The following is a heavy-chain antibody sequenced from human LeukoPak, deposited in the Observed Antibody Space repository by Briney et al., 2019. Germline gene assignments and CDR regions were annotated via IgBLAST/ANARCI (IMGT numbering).Heavy chain of an antibody. CDR2: IYYSGST. V-gene: IGHV4-59*01. CDR3: ARGIVATRIDY. CDR1: GGSISSYY. Sequence: TSETLSLTCTVSGGSISSYYWSWIRQPPGKGLEWIGYIYYSGSTNYNPSLKSRVTISVDTSKNQFSLKLSSVTAADTAVYYCARGIVATRIDYWGQGTLVTVSS. D-gene: IGHD5-12*01. J-gene: IGHJ4*02.